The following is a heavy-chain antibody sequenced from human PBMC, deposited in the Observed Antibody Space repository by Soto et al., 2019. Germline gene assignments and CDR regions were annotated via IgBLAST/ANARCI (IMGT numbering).Heavy chain of an antibody. CDR2: IKSKTDGGPP. Sequence: GGSLRLSCAASGFTFSNAWMNWVRQAPGKGLEWVGRIKSKTDGGPPDYAAPVKGRFTISRDDSKNTLYLQMNSLKTEDTAVYYCTTAGEGSYEGDYWGQGTLVTVSS. D-gene: IGHD1-26*01. V-gene: IGHV3-15*07. CDR1: GFTFSNAW. J-gene: IGHJ4*02. CDR3: TTAGEGSYEGDY.